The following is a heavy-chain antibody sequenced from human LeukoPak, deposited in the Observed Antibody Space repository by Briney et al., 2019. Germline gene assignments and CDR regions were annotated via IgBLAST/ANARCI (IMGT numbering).Heavy chain of an antibody. CDR3: TRAPGVTFGGVIVIPIWYVNWFDP. CDR1: GFTFGDYA. V-gene: IGHV3-49*03. D-gene: IGHD3-16*02. Sequence: GGSLRLTCTASGFTFGDYAMSWFRQAPGKGLEWVGFIRSKAYGGTTEYAASVKGRFTISRDDSKSIAYLQMNSLKTEDTAVYYCTRAPGVTFGGVIVIPIWYVNWFDPWGQGTLVTVSS. CDR2: IRSKAYGGTT. J-gene: IGHJ5*02.